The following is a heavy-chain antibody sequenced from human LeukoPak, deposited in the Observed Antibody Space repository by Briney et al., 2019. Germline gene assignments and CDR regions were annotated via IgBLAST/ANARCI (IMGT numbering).Heavy chain of an antibody. V-gene: IGHV1-24*01. D-gene: IGHD6-19*01. CDR2: LDPEDGET. J-gene: IGHJ4*02. CDR1: GYTLTELS. CDR3: ATDEGGSGWYRKVY. Sequence: ASVKVSCKVSGYTLTELSMHWVRQAPGKGLEWMGGLDPEDGETIYAQKFQGRVTMTEDTSTDTAYMELSSLRSEDTAVYYCATDEGGSGWYRKVYWGQGTLVTVSS.